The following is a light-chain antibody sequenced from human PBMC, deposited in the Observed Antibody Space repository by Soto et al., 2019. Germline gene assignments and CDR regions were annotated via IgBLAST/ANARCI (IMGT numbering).Light chain of an antibody. CDR2: EVS. V-gene: IGLV2-14*01. CDR3: SSYTRSSTRV. CDR1: SSDVGGYNY. Sequence: QSALTQPASVSGSPGQSITISCTGTSSDVGGYNYVSWYQQHQGKAPKLMIYEVSNRPSGVSNRFSGSKSGNTASLTISGLQAEDEADYYCSSYTRSSTRVFGGGTKVTVL. J-gene: IGLJ2*01.